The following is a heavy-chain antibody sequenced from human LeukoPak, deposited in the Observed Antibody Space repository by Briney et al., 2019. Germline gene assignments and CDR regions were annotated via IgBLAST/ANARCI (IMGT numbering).Heavy chain of an antibody. CDR2: ISWDGGST. CDR1: GFTFDDYA. V-gene: IGHV3-43D*03. CDR3: AIADYSNYAGISYMDV. J-gene: IGHJ6*03. Sequence: GGSLRLSCAASGFTFDDYAMHWVRQAPGKGLEWVSLISWDGGSTYYADSVKGRFTISRDNSKNSLYLQMNSLRAEDTALYYCAIADYSNYAGISYMDVWGKGTTVTVSS. D-gene: IGHD4-11*01.